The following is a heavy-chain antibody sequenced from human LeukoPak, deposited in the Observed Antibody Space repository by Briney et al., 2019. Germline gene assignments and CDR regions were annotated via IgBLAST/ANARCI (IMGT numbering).Heavy chain of an antibody. V-gene: IGHV1-69*11. CDR2: IIPVLSTA. CDR1: GYTFTSYA. Sequence: SVKVSCKASGYTFTSYAMNWVRQAPGQGLEWMGWIIPVLSTANYAQKFQDRVTITADESTSTTYMELSSLKSEDTAVYYCATTGGDIYYYYMDVWGKGTTVTISS. CDR3: ATTGGDIYYYYMDV. J-gene: IGHJ6*03. D-gene: IGHD3-16*01.